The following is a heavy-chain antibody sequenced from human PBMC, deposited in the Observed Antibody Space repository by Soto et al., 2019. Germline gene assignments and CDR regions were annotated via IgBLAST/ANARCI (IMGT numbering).Heavy chain of an antibody. CDR3: AKEYSDFWSGYCFDY. J-gene: IGHJ4*02. V-gene: IGHV3-23*01. D-gene: IGHD3-3*01. CDR1: GFTFSSYA. CDR2: ISGSGGST. Sequence: EVQLLESGGGLVQPGGYLRLSCAASGFTFSSYAMSWVRQAPGKGLEWVSAISGSGGSTYYADSVKGRFTISRDNSKNALYLQMNSLRAEDTAVYYCAKEYSDFWSGYCFDYWGQGTLVTVSS.